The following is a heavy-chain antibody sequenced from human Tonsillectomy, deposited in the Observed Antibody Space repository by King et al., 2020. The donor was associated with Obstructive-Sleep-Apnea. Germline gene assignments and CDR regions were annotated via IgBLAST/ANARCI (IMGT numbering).Heavy chain of an antibody. D-gene: IGHD3-9*01. CDR2: INPSGGST. CDR3: ARETTYYDSLTRLGSDSAMDV. V-gene: IGHV1-46*01. Sequence: QLVQSGAELKKPGASVKVSCKASGYTFTDYYMHWVRQAPGQGLEWMGLINPSGGSTSDAQKFQGRVTMTRDTSTSTIYMELNSLRSEDTAVYYCARETTYYDSLTRLGSDSAMDVWGQGTTVTVSS. CDR1: GYTFTDYY. J-gene: IGHJ6*02.